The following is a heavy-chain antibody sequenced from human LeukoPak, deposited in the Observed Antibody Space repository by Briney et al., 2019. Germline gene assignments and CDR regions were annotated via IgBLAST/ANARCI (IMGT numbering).Heavy chain of an antibody. CDR2: ISSSSNTI. D-gene: IGHD5-18*01. V-gene: IGHV3-48*01. J-gene: IGHJ4*02. CDR3: AKVGIQLCVDY. Sequence: GGSLRLSCAASGFTFSSYSMNWVRQPPGKGLEWVSYISSSSNTIYYADSVKGRFTISRDNAKNSLYLQMNSLRAEDTAVYYCAKVGIQLCVDYWGQGTLVTVSS. CDR1: GFTFSSYS.